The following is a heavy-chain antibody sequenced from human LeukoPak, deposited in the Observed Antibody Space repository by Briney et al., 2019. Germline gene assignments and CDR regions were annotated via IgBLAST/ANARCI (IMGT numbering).Heavy chain of an antibody. J-gene: IGHJ3*02. V-gene: IGHV3-48*04. D-gene: IGHD3-3*01. CDR3: ARDRGYDFWSGYYEDAFDI. Sequence: PGGSLRLSCAASGFTFSSYAMSWVRQAPGKGLEWVSYISSSGSTIYYADSVKGRFTISRDNAKNSLYLQMNSLRAEDTAVYYCARDRGYDFWSGYYEDAFDIWGQGTMVTVSS. CDR1: GFTFSSYA. CDR2: ISSSGSTI.